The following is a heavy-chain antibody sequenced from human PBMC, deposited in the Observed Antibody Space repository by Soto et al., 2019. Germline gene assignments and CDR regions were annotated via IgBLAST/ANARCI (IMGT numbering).Heavy chain of an antibody. J-gene: IGHJ5*02. CDR1: GYTFTSYY. Sequence: QAQLVQSGAEVKKPGASVKVSCEASGYTFTSYYMHWVRQAPGQGLEWMGWINPNSGDTKYAQKFRGRVTMTRDTSITTAYMEVKMLTSDDTAVYYCARQLASCGGDCFTQPVDARGQGTLVTVSS. D-gene: IGHD2-21*02. V-gene: IGHV1-2*02. CDR3: ARQLASCGGDCFTQPVDA. CDR2: INPNSGDT.